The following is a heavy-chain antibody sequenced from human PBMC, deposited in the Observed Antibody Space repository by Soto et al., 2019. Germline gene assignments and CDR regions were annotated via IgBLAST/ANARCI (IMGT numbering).Heavy chain of an antibody. Sequence: GGSLRLSCAASGFTFSSYGMHWVRQAPGKGLEWVSSISSSSSYIYYADSVKGRFTISRDNAKNSLYLQMNSLRAEDTAVYYCARGFQQLVPFDYWGQGTLVTVSS. D-gene: IGHD6-13*01. V-gene: IGHV3-21*01. CDR1: GFTFSSYG. CDR2: ISSSSSYI. J-gene: IGHJ4*02. CDR3: ARGFQQLVPFDY.